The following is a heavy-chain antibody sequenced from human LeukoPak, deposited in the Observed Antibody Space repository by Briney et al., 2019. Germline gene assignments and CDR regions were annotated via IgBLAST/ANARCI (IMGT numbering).Heavy chain of an antibody. CDR1: GYTFTGYY. J-gene: IGHJ5*02. CDR2: INPSGGST. V-gene: IGHV1-46*01. Sequence: ASVKVSCKASGYTFTGYYMHWVRQAPGQGLEWMGIINPSGGSTSYAQKFQGRVTMTRDTSTSTVYMELSSLRSEDTAVYYCAREGTKGSGSYQNWFDPWGQGTLVTVSS. D-gene: IGHD3-10*01. CDR3: AREGTKGSGSYQNWFDP.